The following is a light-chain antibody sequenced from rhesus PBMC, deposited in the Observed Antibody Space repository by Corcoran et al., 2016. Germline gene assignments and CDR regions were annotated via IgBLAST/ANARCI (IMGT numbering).Light chain of an antibody. CDR2: GAS. CDR1: QSVSSY. J-gene: IGKJ3*01. Sequence: QVILTQSPATLSLSPGERATLSCRASQSVSSYLAWYQQKPGQVPRLLIYGASSRSTGIPNRFSGSGSGTDFPLTISSLEPEDVGVYHCYQHTSGYTFGPGTKLDIK. V-gene: IGKV3-10*01. CDR3: YQHTSGYT.